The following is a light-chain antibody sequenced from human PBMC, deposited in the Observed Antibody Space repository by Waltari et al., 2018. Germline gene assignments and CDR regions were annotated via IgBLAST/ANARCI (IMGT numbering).Light chain of an antibody. CDR2: DAS. V-gene: IGKV1-33*01. CDR3: QQYENTLFT. Sequence: DIQITQSPSSLSASVGDRVTITCQASQDIGNFLNWYQKKPGKAPKLLIYDASSLETGVPSRFSGSGSGTDFTFTIISLQPEDIATYYCQQYENTLFTFGGGTKVEIK. CDR1: QDIGNF. J-gene: IGKJ4*01.